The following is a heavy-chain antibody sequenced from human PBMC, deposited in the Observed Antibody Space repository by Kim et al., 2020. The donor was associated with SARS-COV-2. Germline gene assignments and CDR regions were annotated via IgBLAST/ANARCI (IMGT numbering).Heavy chain of an antibody. D-gene: IGHD3-10*01. V-gene: IGHV4-59*08. CDR3: ARRGLWVGFDP. J-gene: IGHJ5*02. Sequence: SETLSLTCTVSGGSISSYYWSWIRQPPGKGLEWIGYIYYSGSTNYNPSLKSRVTISVDTSKNQFSLKLSSVTAADTAVYYCARRGLWVGFDPWGQGTLVTVSS. CDR1: GGSISSYY. CDR2: IYYSGST.